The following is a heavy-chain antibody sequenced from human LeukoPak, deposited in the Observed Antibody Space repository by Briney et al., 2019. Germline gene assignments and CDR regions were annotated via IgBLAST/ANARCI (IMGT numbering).Heavy chain of an antibody. CDR2: IYISGST. Sequence: PSETLSLTCTVSGGSISSYYWSWIRQPAGKGLEWIGRIYISGSTNYNPSLKSRVTMSVDTSKNQFSLKLSSVTAADTAVYYCARSSSGYLRYYFDYWGQGTLVTVSS. J-gene: IGHJ4*02. CDR3: ARSSSGYLRYYFDY. D-gene: IGHD3-22*01. V-gene: IGHV4-4*07. CDR1: GGSISSYY.